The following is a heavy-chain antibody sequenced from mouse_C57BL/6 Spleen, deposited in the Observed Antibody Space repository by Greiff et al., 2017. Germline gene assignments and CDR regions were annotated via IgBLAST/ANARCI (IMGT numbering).Heavy chain of an antibody. Sequence: EVHLVESGGGLVKPGGSLKLSCAASGFTFSSYAMSWVRQTPEKRLEWVATISDGGSYTYYPDNVKGRFTISRDNAKNNLYLQMSHLKSEDTAMYYCARERDYYGSSSYFDYWGQGTTLTVAS. V-gene: IGHV5-4*01. CDR1: GFTFSSYA. CDR2: ISDGGSYT. J-gene: IGHJ2*01. D-gene: IGHD1-1*01. CDR3: ARERDYYGSSSYFDY.